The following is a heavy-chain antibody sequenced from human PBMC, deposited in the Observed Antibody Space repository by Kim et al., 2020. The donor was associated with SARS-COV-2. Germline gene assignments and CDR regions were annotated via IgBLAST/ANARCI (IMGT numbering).Heavy chain of an antibody. Sequence: ASVKVSCKASGYTFTSYYMHWVRQAPGQGLEWMGIINPSGGSTSYAQKFQGRVTMTRDTSTSTVYMELSSLRSEDTAVYYCARLQYRVGARGYFDLWGRGTLVTVSS. D-gene: IGHD1-26*01. CDR3: ARLQYRVGARGYFDL. CDR1: GYTFTSYY. J-gene: IGHJ2*01. V-gene: IGHV1-46*01. CDR2: INPSGGST.